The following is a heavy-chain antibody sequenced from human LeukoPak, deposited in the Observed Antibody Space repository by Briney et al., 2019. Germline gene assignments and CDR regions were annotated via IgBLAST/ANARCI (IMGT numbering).Heavy chain of an antibody. Sequence: ASVKVSCKASGYTFTGYYMHWVRQAPGQGLEWMGWINPNSGGTNYAQKFQGWVTMTRDTSISTAYMELSRLRSDDTAVYYCARESGVCSSTSCYYYYYGMDVWGQGTTVTASS. CDR1: GYTFTGYY. CDR3: ARESGVCSSTSCYYYYYGMDV. J-gene: IGHJ6*02. CDR2: INPNSGGT. D-gene: IGHD2-2*01. V-gene: IGHV1-2*04.